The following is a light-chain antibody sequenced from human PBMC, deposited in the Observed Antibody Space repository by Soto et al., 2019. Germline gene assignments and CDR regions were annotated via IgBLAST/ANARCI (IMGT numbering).Light chain of an antibody. CDR1: QSVRSW. V-gene: IGKV1-5*01. J-gene: IGKJ1*01. Sequence: DIQMTQSPATLSASVGDRFTISYRASQSVRSWMAWSQQKPGTAPTLLICDASRLESGVPSSFSGSGSGTDFALTSSCLQSEDFATYYCQQYYRYPPQWTFGQGTKVDIK. CDR2: DAS. CDR3: QQYYRYPPQWT.